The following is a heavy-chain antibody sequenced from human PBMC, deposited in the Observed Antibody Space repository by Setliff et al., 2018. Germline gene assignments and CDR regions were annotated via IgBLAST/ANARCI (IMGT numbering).Heavy chain of an antibody. V-gene: IGHV1-2*02. Sequence: ASVKVSCKASGYTFTDYYIQWARQAPGQGLEWMGWINPNTGSTYYRQRFQGRVTMTRGTSISTAYMDVNRLKSDDTAVYYCARDLRAATATGEYYFDFWGQGTLVTVSS. CDR2: INPNTGST. CDR3: ARDLRAATATGEYYFDF. J-gene: IGHJ4*02. CDR1: GYTFTDYY. D-gene: IGHD6-13*01.